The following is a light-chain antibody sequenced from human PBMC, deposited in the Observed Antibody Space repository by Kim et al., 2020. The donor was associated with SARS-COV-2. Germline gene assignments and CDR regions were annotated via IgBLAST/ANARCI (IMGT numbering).Light chain of an antibody. CDR2: DAV. CDR1: QDIRDK. J-gene: IGKJ2*01. CDR3: QQYDTDYT. V-gene: IGKV1-33*01. Sequence: LPASVGDRVTITCQASQDIRDKLNWFQQKGGKAPTLLIYDAVNLQRGVPSRFSGSGSGTDFTFTISRLQPEDFAIYYCQQYDTDYTFGQGTKLEI.